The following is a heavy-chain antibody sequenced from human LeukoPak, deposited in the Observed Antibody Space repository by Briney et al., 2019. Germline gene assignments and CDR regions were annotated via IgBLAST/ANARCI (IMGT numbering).Heavy chain of an antibody. CDR2: ISGSGGST. CDR3: AKGDFWSGYYGGDY. V-gene: IGHV3-23*01. D-gene: IGHD3-3*01. CDR1: GFTFSSYA. J-gene: IGHJ4*02. Sequence: GGSLRLSCAASGFTFSSYAMSWVCQAPGKGLEWVSAISGSGGSTYYADSVKGRFTISRDNSKNTLYLQMNSLRAEDTAVYYCAKGDFWSGYYGGDYWGQGTLVTVSS.